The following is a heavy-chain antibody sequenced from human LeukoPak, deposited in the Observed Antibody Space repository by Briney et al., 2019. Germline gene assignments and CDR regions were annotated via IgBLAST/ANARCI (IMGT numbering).Heavy chain of an antibody. Sequence: GGSLRLSCAASVFIFSSYAIHWVRQAPGRGLVWVAVISYDESNKYYADSVKPSFTISRDNSKNTLYLHMNSLRHEDTSVYYCARGKLGRYYYDSSGYYPGDYFDYWGQGTLVTVSS. J-gene: IGHJ4*02. CDR1: VFIFSSYA. CDR3: ARGKLGRYYYDSSGYYPGDYFDY. V-gene: IGHV3-30*04. CDR2: ISYDESNK. D-gene: IGHD3-22*01.